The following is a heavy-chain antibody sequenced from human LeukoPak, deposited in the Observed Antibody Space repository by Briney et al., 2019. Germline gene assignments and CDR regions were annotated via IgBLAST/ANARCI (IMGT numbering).Heavy chain of an antibody. CDR3: ARESSGWLQLFDY. J-gene: IGHJ4*02. D-gene: IGHD5-24*01. V-gene: IGHV3-66*01. CDR1: GFTVSNNY. CDR2: IYSGGST. Sequence: PGGSLRLSCAASGFTVSNNYMSWVRQAPGKGLEWVSVIYSGGSTYYADSVKGRFTISRDNSKNTVYLQMNSLRAEDTAVYYCARESSGWLQLFDYWGQGTLVTVSS.